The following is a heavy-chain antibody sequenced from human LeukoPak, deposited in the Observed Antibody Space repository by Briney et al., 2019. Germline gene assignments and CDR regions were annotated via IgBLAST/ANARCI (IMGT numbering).Heavy chain of an antibody. CDR3: ARDCTYYDFWSGYYPPEGYMDV. J-gene: IGHJ6*03. CDR1: GGSISSGSYY. V-gene: IGHV4-61*01. CDR2: IYYSGST. Sequence: SETLSLTCTVSGGSISSGSYYWRWIRQPPGKGLEWIGYIYYSGSTNYNPSLKSRVTISVDTSKNQFSLKLSSVTAADTAVYYCARDCTYYDFWSGYYPPEGYMDVWGKGTTVTVSS. D-gene: IGHD3-3*01.